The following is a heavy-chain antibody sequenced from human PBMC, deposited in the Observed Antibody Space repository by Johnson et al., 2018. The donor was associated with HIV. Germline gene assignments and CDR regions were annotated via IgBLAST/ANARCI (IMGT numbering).Heavy chain of an antibody. CDR3: TSEWDIVATISPDAFDI. Sequence: QVQLVESGGGVVQPGRSLRLSCAASGFTFSSYAMHWVRQAPGKGLEWVAVISYDGSEKYYADSVKGRFTISRDSSKKTLYLQMNSLRAEDTAVYYCTSEWDIVATISPDAFDIWGQGTMVTVSS. CDR1: GFTFSSYA. J-gene: IGHJ3*02. V-gene: IGHV3-30*04. CDR2: ISYDGSEK. D-gene: IGHD5-12*01.